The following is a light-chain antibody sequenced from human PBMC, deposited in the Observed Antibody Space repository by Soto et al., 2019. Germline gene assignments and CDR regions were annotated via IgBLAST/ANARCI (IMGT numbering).Light chain of an antibody. CDR2: DAS. V-gene: IGKV3-11*01. CDR3: QQRSNWPSVYT. J-gene: IGKJ2*01. Sequence: IVLTQSPATLSVSPGERATLSCRASQSVSSYLNWYQQKPGQAPRLLIYDASNRATGIPARFSGSGSGTDFTLTISSLEPEDLAVYYCQQRSNWPSVYTFGQVTKLEIK. CDR1: QSVSSY.